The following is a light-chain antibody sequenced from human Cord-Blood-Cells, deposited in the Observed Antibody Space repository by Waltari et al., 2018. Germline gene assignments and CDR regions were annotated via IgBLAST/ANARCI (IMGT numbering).Light chain of an antibody. V-gene: IGLV3-9*01. CDR2: RDS. Sequence: SYELTQPLSVSLALGQTARITCGGNNTGRQKWHWYQQKPGQAPVLVIYRDSNRPAGIPERFSGSNSGNTATLTISRAQAGDEADYYCQVWDSSNVVFGGGTKLTVL. CDR1: NTGRQK. J-gene: IGLJ2*01. CDR3: QVWDSSNVV.